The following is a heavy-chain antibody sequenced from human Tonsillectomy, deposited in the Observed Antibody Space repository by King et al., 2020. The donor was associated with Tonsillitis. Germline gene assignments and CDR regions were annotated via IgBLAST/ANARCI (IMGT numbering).Heavy chain of an antibody. Sequence: QLVQSGAEVKKPGASVKVSCKASGYTFTNYAMHWVRQAPGQRLEWMGWINAGNGNTKYSQKFQGRVTITRDTSASTAYMELSSLRSEDTAVYYCARDFFRPIYDVLTSYHGPFDSWGQGTLVTVSS. J-gene: IGHJ4*02. CDR1: GYTFTNYA. CDR2: INAGNGNT. CDR3: ARDFFRPIYDVLTSYHGPFDS. D-gene: IGHD3-9*01. V-gene: IGHV1-3*01.